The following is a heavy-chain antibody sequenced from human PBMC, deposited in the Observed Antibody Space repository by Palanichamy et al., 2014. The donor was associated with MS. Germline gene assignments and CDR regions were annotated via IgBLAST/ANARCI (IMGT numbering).Heavy chain of an antibody. V-gene: IGHV3-33*01. J-gene: IGHJ4*02. D-gene: IGHD2-2*01. CDR2: IWYDGSNK. CDR3: ARVLYDCSSTSCSYYFDY. CDR1: GFTFSSYG. Sequence: QVQLVESGGGVVQPGRSLRLSCAASGFTFSSYGMHWVRRAPGKGLEWVAVIWYDGSNKYYADSVKGRFTISRDNSKNTLYLQMNSLRAEDTAVYYCARVLYDCSSTSCSYYFDYWGQGTLVTVSS.